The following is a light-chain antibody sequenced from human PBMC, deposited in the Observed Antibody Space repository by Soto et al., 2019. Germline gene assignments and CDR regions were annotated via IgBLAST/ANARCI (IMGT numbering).Light chain of an antibody. J-gene: IGLJ2*01. Sequence: QSALTQPPSASGSPGQSVTISCTGTGSDVGGYNYVSWYQHHPGKGPKLMIYEVSKRHSGVHDRFSGSKSGNTASLTVSGLQEEDEADYYCSSDAGTNTIVGGGTKLTVL. CDR1: GSDVGGYNY. CDR2: EVS. CDR3: SSDAGTNTI. V-gene: IGLV2-8*01.